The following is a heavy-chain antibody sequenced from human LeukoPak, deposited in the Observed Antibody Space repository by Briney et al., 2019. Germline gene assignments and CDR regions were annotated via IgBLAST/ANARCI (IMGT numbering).Heavy chain of an antibody. CDR3: TSWGDTTAEYFQR. V-gene: IGHV3-7*01. CDR1: GFTFNRCW. D-gene: IGHD2-21*02. Sequence: GGSLRLSCVVSGFTFNRCWTSWVRQAPGKGLEWVAHINPDGRDTYYVDSVKGRFTISRDNAQNSMYLQMNSLRVEDTAVYYCTSWGDTTAEYFQRWGQGTLVTVSS. J-gene: IGHJ1*01. CDR2: INPDGRDT.